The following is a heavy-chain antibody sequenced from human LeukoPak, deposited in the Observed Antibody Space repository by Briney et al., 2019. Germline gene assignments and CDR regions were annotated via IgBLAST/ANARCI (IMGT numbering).Heavy chain of an antibody. Sequence: GGSLRLSCAASGFTFSSYGMHWVRQAPGKGLEWVAVIWYDGSNKYYADSVKGRFTISRNNSKKTLYLQMNSLRAEDTAVYYCARDPTAYYDSSGYYLNTIDYWGQGTLVTVSS. CDR1: GFTFSSYG. V-gene: IGHV3-33*01. J-gene: IGHJ4*02. CDR3: ARDPTAYYDSSGYYLNTIDY. CDR2: IWYDGSNK. D-gene: IGHD3-22*01.